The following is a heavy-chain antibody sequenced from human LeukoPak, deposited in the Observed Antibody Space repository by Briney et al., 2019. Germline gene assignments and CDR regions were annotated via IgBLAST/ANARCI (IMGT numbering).Heavy chain of an antibody. CDR3: ARDREVGARFVDY. J-gene: IGHJ4*02. Sequence: TLSLTCTVSGGSISSGDYYWSWIRQPPGKGLEWIGYIYYSGSTYYNPSLKSRVSISVDRSKNQFSLNLSSVTAADTAVYYCARDREVGARFVDYWGQGTLVTVSS. CDR2: IYYSGST. CDR1: GGSISSGDYY. V-gene: IGHV4-30-4*08. D-gene: IGHD1-26*01.